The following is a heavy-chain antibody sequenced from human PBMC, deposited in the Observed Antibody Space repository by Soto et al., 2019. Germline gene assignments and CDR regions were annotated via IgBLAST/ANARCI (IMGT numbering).Heavy chain of an antibody. CDR1: GFTFSSYS. V-gene: IGHV3-21*01. CDR2: ISSSSSYI. D-gene: IGHD2-2*01. Sequence: LRLSCAASGFTFSSYSMNWVRQAPGKGLEWVSSISSSSSYIYYADSVKGRFTISRDNAKNSLYLQMNSLRAEDTAVYYCARGNSFYCSSTSCSRWWFDPWGQGTLVTVSS. CDR3: ARGNSFYCSSTSCSRWWFDP. J-gene: IGHJ5*02.